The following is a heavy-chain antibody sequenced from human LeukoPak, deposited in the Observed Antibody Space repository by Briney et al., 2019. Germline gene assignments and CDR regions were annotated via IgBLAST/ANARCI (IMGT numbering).Heavy chain of an antibody. CDR3: ASGDSIAAASSPYYYYYGMDV. D-gene: IGHD6-13*01. CDR1: GYTFTSYH. J-gene: IGHJ6*04. V-gene: IGHV1-46*01. Sequence: ASVKVSCKASGYTFTSYHMHWVRQAPGQGLEWMGIINPSGGSTSYAQKFQGRVTMTRDTSTSTVYMELSSLRSEDTAVYYCASGDSIAAASSPYYYYYGMDVWGKGTTVTVSS. CDR2: INPSGGST.